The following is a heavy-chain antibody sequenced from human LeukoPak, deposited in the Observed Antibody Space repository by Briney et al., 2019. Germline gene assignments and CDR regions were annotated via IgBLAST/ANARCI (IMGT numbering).Heavy chain of an antibody. CDR3: AKSRSNIAVAASDY. Sequence: GGSLRLSCAASGFTFSGYAMSWVRQAPGKGLEWVSAISGSGGSTYYADSVKGRFTFSRDNSKNTLYLQMNSLRAEDTAVYYCAKSRSNIAVAASDYWGQGTLVTVSS. J-gene: IGHJ4*02. CDR1: GFTFSGYA. D-gene: IGHD6-19*01. V-gene: IGHV3-23*01. CDR2: ISGSGGST.